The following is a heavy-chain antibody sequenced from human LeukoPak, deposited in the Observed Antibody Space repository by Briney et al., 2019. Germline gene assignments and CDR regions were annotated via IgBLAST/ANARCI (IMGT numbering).Heavy chain of an antibody. V-gene: IGHV4-34*01. CDR2: INHSGST. D-gene: IGHD2-2*01. Sequence: PSETLSLTCAVYGGSFSGYYWSWICQPPGKGLEWIGEINHSGSTNYNPSLKSRVTISVDTSKNQFSLKLSSVTAADTAVYYCARVTGEDIVVVPAAVRFDPWGQGTLVTVSS. CDR3: ARVTGEDIVVVPAAVRFDP. J-gene: IGHJ5*02. CDR1: GGSFSGYY.